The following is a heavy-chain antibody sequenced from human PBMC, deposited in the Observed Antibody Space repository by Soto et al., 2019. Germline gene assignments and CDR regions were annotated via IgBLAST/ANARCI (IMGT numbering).Heavy chain of an antibody. D-gene: IGHD3-10*01. J-gene: IGHJ6*02. Sequence: LRLSCAASGFTFTSYGLHWVRQAPGKGLEWVAGISYDGSKKYFADSVKGRFTISRDNPRSTLFLDMNSLRGEDTAIYYCAKTWFGEDNYGMDVWGQGTTVTVSS. CDR1: GFTFTSYG. CDR2: ISYDGSKK. CDR3: AKTWFGEDNYGMDV. V-gene: IGHV3-30*18.